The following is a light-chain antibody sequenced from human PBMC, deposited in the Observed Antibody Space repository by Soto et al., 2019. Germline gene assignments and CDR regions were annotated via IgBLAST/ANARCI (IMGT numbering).Light chain of an antibody. J-gene: IGKJ1*01. CDR3: QQYNSYPWT. CDR2: DAS. CDR1: QSISSW. Sequence: DIQMTQSPSTLSSSVVEIITIRSSDSQSISSWLAWYQQKPGKAPKLLIYDASSLESGVPSRFSGSGSGTEFTLTITSLQPDDFATYYCQQYNSYPWTFGQGTKVDIK. V-gene: IGKV1-5*01.